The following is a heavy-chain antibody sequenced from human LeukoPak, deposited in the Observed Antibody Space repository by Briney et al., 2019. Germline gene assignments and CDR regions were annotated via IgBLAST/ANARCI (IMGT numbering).Heavy chain of an antibody. CDR1: GGTFSSYA. CDR2: IIPIFGTA. J-gene: IGHJ6*03. Sequence: ASVKVSFKASGGTFSSYAISWVRQAPGQGLEWMGGIIPIFGTANYAQKFQGRVTITTDESTSTAYMELSSLRSGDTAVYYCARDSIAAAGHYYYYMDVWGKGTTVTVSS. D-gene: IGHD6-13*01. V-gene: IGHV1-69*05. CDR3: ARDSIAAAGHYYYYMDV.